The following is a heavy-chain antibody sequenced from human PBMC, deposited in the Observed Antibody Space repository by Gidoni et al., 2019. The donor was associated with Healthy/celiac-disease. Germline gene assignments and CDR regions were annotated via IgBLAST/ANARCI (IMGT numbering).Heavy chain of an antibody. CDR2: IKSKTDGGTT. CDR1: GFTFSHAW. Sequence: EVQLVESGGGLVKPGGSLRLSCAASGFTFSHAWMIWVRQAPGKGLEWVGRIKSKTDGGTTDYAAPVKGRFTISRDDSKNTLYLQMNSLKTEDTAVYYCTTVGHIVVVTADRTTNDFDYWGQGTLVTVSS. J-gene: IGHJ4*02. V-gene: IGHV3-15*01. D-gene: IGHD2-21*02. CDR3: TTVGHIVVVTADRTTNDFDY.